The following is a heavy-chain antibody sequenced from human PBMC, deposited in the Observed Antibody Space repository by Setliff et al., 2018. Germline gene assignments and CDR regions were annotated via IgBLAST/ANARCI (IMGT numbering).Heavy chain of an antibody. V-gene: IGHV1-69*10. Sequence: SVKVSCKASGGTFSSYAISWVRQAPGQGLEWMGGIIPTLGIANYAQKFQGRVTITADKSTSTAYMELSSLRSEDTAVYYCARDPGYSSSSAAFDIWGQGTMVTVSS. D-gene: IGHD6-6*01. CDR2: IIPTLGIA. CDR1: GGTFSSYA. CDR3: ARDPGYSSSSAAFDI. J-gene: IGHJ3*02.